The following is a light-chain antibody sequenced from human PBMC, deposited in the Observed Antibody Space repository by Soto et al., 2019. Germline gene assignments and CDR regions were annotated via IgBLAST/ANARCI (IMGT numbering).Light chain of an antibody. CDR1: QSVSSHY. V-gene: IGKV3-20*01. CDR3: KQYGSSPRP. CDR2: GAF. J-gene: IGKJ1*01. Sequence: IVLTQSPGTLSLSPGERATFSCRASQSVSSHYLACYPQKPGQSPRLRIYGAFKRATGIPDRFSGSASGTDFTLTISRMEPEDFAVYGCKQYGSSPRPFGQGTKV.